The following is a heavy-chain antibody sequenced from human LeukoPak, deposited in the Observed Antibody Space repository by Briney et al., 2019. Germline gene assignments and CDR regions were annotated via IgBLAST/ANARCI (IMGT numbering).Heavy chain of an antibody. V-gene: IGHV5-51*01. D-gene: IGHD3-16*02. CDR1: GYSFANYW. CDR3: AITQFITSFDY. Sequence: GESLKIFCKGSGYSFANYWVGWVRQMPGKGLEWMAIIYPVDSTTRYSPSFQGQVTISVDRSIATAYLQWSGLKASDTAVYYCAITQFITSFDYWSQGTLVTVSS. J-gene: IGHJ4*02. CDR2: IYPVDSTT.